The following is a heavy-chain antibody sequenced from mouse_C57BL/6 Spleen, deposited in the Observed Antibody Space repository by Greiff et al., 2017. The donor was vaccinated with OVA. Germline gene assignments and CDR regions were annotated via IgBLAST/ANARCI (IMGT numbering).Heavy chain of an antibody. CDR2: IYPSDSET. CDR3: ARKTTGVAKRAWYAMYY. J-gene: IGHJ4*01. Sequence: VKLQQSGAELVRPGSSVKLSCKASGYTFSSSWMDWVKQRPGQGLEWIGHIYPSDSETHYNQKFKDKATLTVDKSSSTAYMQLSSLTSEDSAVYDCARKTTGVAKRAWYAMYYWGQGTSVTVSS. V-gene: IGHV1-61*01. D-gene: IGHD1-1*01. CDR1: GYTFSSSW.